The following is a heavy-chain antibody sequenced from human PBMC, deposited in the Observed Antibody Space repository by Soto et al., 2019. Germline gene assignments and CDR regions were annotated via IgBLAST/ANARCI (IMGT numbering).Heavy chain of an antibody. CDR1: GASVSSYS. V-gene: IGHV4-59*02. CDR3: GRGRITTFGVLSRFFDS. J-gene: IGHJ4*02. Sequence: PQPLSLACTVDGASVSSYSWSWVRQQAGEVRGWIGYIQYIGRTTYNPSLKSQVTISVDTSKDQFSRRLGSVTAGDLAGFYCGRGRITTFGVLSRFFDSWGQGTLVTVSS. CDR2: IQYIGRT. D-gene: IGHD3-3*01.